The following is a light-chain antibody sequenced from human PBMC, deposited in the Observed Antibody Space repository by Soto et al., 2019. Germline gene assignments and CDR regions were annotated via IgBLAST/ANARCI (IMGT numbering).Light chain of an antibody. CDR1: QSISSC. CDR2: RAS. Sequence: IQMNQSPSTLSASGCDCIRSSYRASQSISSCLAWYQQKPGKAPKLVIYRASSLESGVPSRFSGSGSGTEFTLTISSLQSDDFAIYYCQQYNSYSPTFGQGTKVDIK. V-gene: IGKV1-5*03. CDR3: QQYNSYSPT. J-gene: IGKJ1*01.